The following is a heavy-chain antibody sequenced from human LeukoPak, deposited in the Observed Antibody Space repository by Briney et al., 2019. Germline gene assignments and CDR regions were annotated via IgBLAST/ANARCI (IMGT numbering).Heavy chain of an antibody. V-gene: IGHV3-74*01. CDR3: AGDSDYGGYSRFDY. CDR2: IKSDGSST. J-gene: IGHJ4*02. CDR1: GFTFSSYW. D-gene: IGHD4-17*01. Sequence: GGSLRLSCVASGFTFSSYWMHWVRQAPGKGLVWVPRIKSDGSSTSYAGFVKGRFTISRDNAKNTLYLQMDSLRGEDTAVYYCAGDSDYGGYSRFDYWGQGTLVTVSS.